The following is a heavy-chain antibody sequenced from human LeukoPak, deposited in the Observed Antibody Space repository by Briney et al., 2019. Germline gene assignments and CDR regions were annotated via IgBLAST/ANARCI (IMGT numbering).Heavy chain of an antibody. Sequence: GGSLRLSCAASGFTFDDYAMHWVRQAPGKGLEWVSGISWNSGSIGYADSGKGRFTISRDNAKNSLYLQMNSLRAEDTALYYCAKSWSPWFDAFDIWGQGTMVTVSS. J-gene: IGHJ3*02. CDR2: ISWNSGSI. V-gene: IGHV3-9*01. CDR1: GFTFDDYA. D-gene: IGHD3-10*01. CDR3: AKSWSPWFDAFDI.